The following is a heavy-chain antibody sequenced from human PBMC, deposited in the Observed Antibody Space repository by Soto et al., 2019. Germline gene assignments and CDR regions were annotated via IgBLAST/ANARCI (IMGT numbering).Heavy chain of an antibody. J-gene: IGHJ4*02. CDR1: GGSFSGYY. V-gene: IGHV4-34*01. Sequence: QVQLQQWGAGLLKPSETLSLTCAVYGGSFSGYYWSWIRQHPGKGLEWIGEINHSGSTNYNPYLKSRVTISVDTSKNQFSLKLRSVTAADTAVYYCERGPHGGNSGVDYWGQGTLGPVPS. CDR2: INHSGST. CDR3: ERGPHGGNSGVDY. D-gene: IGHD2-21*02.